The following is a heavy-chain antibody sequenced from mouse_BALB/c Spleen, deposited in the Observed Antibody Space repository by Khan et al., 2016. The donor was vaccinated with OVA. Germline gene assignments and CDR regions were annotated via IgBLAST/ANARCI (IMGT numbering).Heavy chain of an antibody. V-gene: IGHV3-2*02. CDR1: GYSITSGYG. D-gene: IGHD1-2*01. J-gene: IGHJ2*01. CDR2: ISYSGST. Sequence: VQLQQSGPGLVKPSQSLSLTCTVTGYSITSGYGWNWIRQFPGNKLEWMGYISYSGSTNYNPSLKSRISITRDTSKNQFFLQLNSVTTEDTATYYCARTARIKYWGKGTTLTVSS. CDR3: ARTARIKY.